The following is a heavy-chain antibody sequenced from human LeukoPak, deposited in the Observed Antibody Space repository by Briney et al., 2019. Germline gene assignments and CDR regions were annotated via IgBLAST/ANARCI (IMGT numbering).Heavy chain of an antibody. CDR2: VNPNSGGT. CDR1: GGTFSSYP. V-gene: IGHV1-2*02. J-gene: IGHJ6*02. D-gene: IGHD2-15*01. Sequence: ASVRVSCKASGGTFSSYPVNWVRQAPGQGLEWMGWVNPNSGGTNYAQKFQGRVTMTRDTSISTAYMELSRLRSDDTAVYYCAGRVHYYYYGMDVWGQGTTVTVSS. CDR3: AGRVHYYYYGMDV.